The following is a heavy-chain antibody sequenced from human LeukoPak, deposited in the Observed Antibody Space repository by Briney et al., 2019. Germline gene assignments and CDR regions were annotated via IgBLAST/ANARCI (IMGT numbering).Heavy chain of an antibody. CDR2: MNPNSGNA. D-gene: IGHD1-26*01. V-gene: IGHV1-8*01. CDR1: GYTFTSYD. CDR3: AKGGSGTYPKGWFDP. J-gene: IGHJ5*02. Sequence: ASVTVSCKASGYTFTSYDIHWVRQAPGQGLAWMGWMNPNSGNAGYAQKFQGRVTMTRNTSISTAYMELNSLRSEDTAVYYCAKGGSGTYPKGWFDPWGQGTLVTVSS.